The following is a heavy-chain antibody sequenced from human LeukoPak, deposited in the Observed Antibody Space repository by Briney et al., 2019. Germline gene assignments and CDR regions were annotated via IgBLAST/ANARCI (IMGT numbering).Heavy chain of an antibody. Sequence: GGSLRLSCAASGFTFNTHWMHWVRQAPGKGLVWVSRINTDGSNTDYADSVKGRFTISRDKAKNTLYMQMNSLRAEDTAVYYCASDLNWNEIDYWGQGFLVTAS. CDR3: ASDLNWNEIDY. D-gene: IGHD1-20*01. J-gene: IGHJ4*02. CDR1: GFTFNTHW. CDR2: INTDGSNT. V-gene: IGHV3-74*01.